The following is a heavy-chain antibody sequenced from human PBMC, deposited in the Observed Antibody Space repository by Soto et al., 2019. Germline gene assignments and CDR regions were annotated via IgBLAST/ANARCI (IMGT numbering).Heavy chain of an antibody. CDR1: GFTFSYAW. V-gene: IGHV3-15*01. D-gene: IGHD3-16*01. Sequence: PGGSLRLSCAASGFTFSYAWMSWVRQAPGKGLEWVGRIRSKTDGGTADYPAPVKGRFTISRDDSTDTLYLQMNSLKTDDTAVYYCTTETADYISMEPYWGQGTLVTVSS. CDR3: TTETADYISMEPY. J-gene: IGHJ4*02. CDR2: IRSKTDGGTA.